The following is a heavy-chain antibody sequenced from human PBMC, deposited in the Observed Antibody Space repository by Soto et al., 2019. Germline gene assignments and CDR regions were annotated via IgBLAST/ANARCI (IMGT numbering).Heavy chain of an antibody. CDR2: ISHPGST. Sequence: QVQLQESGPGLVKSSGTLSLTCAVSGGSITSTNLWSWVRQPPGQGLEWIGEISHPGSTNYNPSLTSRVMMSVDKSKNQFSLKLSSVTAADTAVYYCARGSTTVVTPNWFDPWGQGTLVTVSS. V-gene: IGHV4-4*02. CDR1: GGSITSTNL. D-gene: IGHD4-17*01. CDR3: ARGSTTVVTPNWFDP. J-gene: IGHJ5*02.